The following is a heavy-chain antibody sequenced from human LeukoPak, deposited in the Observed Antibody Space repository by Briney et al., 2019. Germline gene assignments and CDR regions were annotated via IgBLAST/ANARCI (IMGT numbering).Heavy chain of an antibody. CDR2: ISGSGGST. Sequence: GGSLRLSCAASGFTSSSYAMSWVRQAPGKGLEWVSAISGSGGSTYYADSVKGRFTISRDNSKNTLYLQMNSLRAEDTAVYYCAKGNLIYCSSTSCPSGYFDYWGQGTLVTVSS. CDR3: AKGNLIYCSSTSCPSGYFDY. V-gene: IGHV3-23*01. J-gene: IGHJ4*02. D-gene: IGHD2-2*01. CDR1: GFTSSSYA.